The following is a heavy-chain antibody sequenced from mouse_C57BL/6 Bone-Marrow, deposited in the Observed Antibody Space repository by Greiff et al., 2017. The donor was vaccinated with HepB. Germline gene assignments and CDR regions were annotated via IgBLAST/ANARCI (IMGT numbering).Heavy chain of an antibody. V-gene: IGHV1-50*01. CDR1: GYTFTSYW. J-gene: IGHJ4*01. D-gene: IGHD4-1*01. CDR2: IDPSDRYT. CDR3: ARSTGMDYAMDY. Sequence: QVQLQQSGAELVKPGASVKLSCKASGYTFTSYWMQWVTQRPGQGLEWIGEIDPSDRYTNYNQKFKGTATLTVDTSSSTAYMQLSSLTSEDSAVYYCARSTGMDYAMDYWGQGTSVTVSS.